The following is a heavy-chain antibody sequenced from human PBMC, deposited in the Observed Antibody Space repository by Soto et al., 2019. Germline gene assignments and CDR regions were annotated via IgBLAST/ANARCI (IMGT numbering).Heavy chain of an antibody. V-gene: IGHV1-69*02. CDR3: ARAGVDIVATSIIQAFDI. CDR1: GGTFSSYT. D-gene: IGHD5-12*01. CDR2: IIPILGIA. J-gene: IGHJ3*02. Sequence: QVQLVQSGAEVKKPGSSVKVSCKASGGTFSSYTISWVRQAPGQGLEWMGRIIPILGIANYAQKFQGRVTITADKTTSTADMELHSLSSEDTAVYYCARAGVDIVATSIIQAFDIWGQGTMVTVSS.